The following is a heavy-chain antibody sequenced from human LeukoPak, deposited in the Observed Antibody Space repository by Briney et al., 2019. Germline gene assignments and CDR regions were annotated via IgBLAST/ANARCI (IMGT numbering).Heavy chain of an antibody. CDR2: ITSTGDST. CDR3: AKDRWARGSSYNYAFDY. CDR1: GFTFENFA. V-gene: IGHV3-23*01. Sequence: GGSLRLSCAGSGFTFENFAISWVRQAPGKGLEWVSTITSTGDSTYYADSVKGRFTISRDNSKNTLSLQMNSLRAGDTALYYCAKDRWARGSSYNYAFDYWGQGTLVTVSS. J-gene: IGHJ4*02. D-gene: IGHD5-18*01.